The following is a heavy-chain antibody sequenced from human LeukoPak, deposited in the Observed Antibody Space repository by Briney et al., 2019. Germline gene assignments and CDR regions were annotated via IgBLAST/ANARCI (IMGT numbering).Heavy chain of an antibody. D-gene: IGHD2-2*01. Sequence: PGGSLRLSCAASGFTFSSYWMSWVRQAPGKGLEWVANIKQDGSEKYYVDSVKGRFTISRDNAKNSLYLQMNSLRAEDTAVYYCARDLRVVPAAVDFDYWGQGTLVTVSS. CDR1: GFTFSSYW. V-gene: IGHV3-7*01. CDR2: IKQDGSEK. CDR3: ARDLRVVPAAVDFDY. J-gene: IGHJ4*02.